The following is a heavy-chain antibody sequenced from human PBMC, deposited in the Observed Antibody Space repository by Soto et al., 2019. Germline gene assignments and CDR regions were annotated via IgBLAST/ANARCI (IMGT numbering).Heavy chain of an antibody. D-gene: IGHD3-10*01. Sequence: SETLSLTCAVYVGSFGCFYWSWVRQPPGKGLEWIGEINHSGSTNYTPSLQSRVTISVDTSKNQFFLKLNSVTAADTAVYYCARIRVRRGISYYYYYGMDVWGQGTTVTVS. V-gene: IGHV4-34*01. J-gene: IGHJ6*02. CDR1: VGSFGCFY. CDR3: ARIRVRRGISYYYYYGMDV. CDR2: INHSGST.